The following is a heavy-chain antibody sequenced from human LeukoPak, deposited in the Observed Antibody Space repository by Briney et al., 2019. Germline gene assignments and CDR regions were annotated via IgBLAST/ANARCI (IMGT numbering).Heavy chain of an antibody. D-gene: IGHD2-15*01. CDR3: AREGAAGDMCSGGSCYREFDY. CDR1: GDSFASYT. CDR2: VIPMFHFA. J-gene: IGHJ4*02. Sequence: GASVKVSCKASGDSFASYTISWLRQVPGQGLEWMGGVIPMFHFADYAQKFQGRVTITADKSTSTAYMELSSLRSEDTAVYYCAREGAAGDMCSGGSCYREFDYWGQGTLVTVSS. V-gene: IGHV1-69*10.